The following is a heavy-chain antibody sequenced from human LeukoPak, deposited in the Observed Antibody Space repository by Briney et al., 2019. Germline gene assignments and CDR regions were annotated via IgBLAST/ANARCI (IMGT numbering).Heavy chain of an antibody. J-gene: IGHJ4*02. D-gene: IGHD5-12*01. Sequence: PGGSLRLSCAASGFTFSSYGMHWVRQAPGKGLEWVAVISYDGSNKYYADSVKGRFTISRDNSKNTLYLQMNSLRAEDTAVYYCAKDRGSYSGYDNWGQGTLVTVSS. CDR1: GFTFSSYG. CDR3: AKDRGSYSGYDN. CDR2: ISYDGSNK. V-gene: IGHV3-30*18.